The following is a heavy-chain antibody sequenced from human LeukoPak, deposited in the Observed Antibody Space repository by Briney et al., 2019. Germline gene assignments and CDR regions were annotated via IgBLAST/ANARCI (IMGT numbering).Heavy chain of an antibody. CDR2: IHFSGST. D-gene: IGHD4-17*01. CDR3: ARHIYGDSVAFDI. CDR1: GDYISGYY. V-gene: IGHV4-59*08. J-gene: IGHJ3*02. Sequence: SDTLSLTCVVSGDYISGYYWSWIRQPPGKGLEWIGYIHFSGSTKYNPSHRGRVDISVDTSTNQFSLRLTSVTAADTALYFCARHIYGDSVAFDIWGQGTLVTVSS.